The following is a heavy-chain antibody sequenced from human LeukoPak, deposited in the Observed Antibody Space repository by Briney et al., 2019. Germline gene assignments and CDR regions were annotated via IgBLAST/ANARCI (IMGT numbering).Heavy chain of an antibody. CDR3: AKSIGGAFDY. CDR2: ISPNGGGT. D-gene: IGHD3-16*01. J-gene: IGHJ4*02. Sequence: PGASVKVSCKASGYIFTDYYMHWVRPAPGQGLEWIGWISPNGGGTKYSQKFQGRVTTTRDASVTTAYMELSGLTSDDTAVYYCAKSIGGAFDYWGQGTLVIVSS. CDR1: GYIFTDYY. V-gene: IGHV1-2*02.